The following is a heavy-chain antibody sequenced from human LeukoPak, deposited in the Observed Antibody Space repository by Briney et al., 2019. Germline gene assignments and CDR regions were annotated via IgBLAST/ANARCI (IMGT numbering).Heavy chain of an antibody. V-gene: IGHV1-58*02. D-gene: IGHD6-13*01. J-gene: IGHJ3*02. CDR2: IVVGSGNT. CDR3: AAVAYSSSWYLTDAFDI. CDR1: GSTFTSSA. Sequence: SVKVSCKASGSTFTSSAMQWVRQARGQRLEWIGWIVVGSGNTNYAQKFQERVTITRDMSTSTAYMELSSLRSEDTAVYYCAAVAYSSSWYLTDAFDIWGQGTMVTVSS.